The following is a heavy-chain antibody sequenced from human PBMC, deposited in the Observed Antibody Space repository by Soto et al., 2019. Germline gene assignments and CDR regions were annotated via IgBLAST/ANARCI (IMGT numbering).Heavy chain of an antibody. V-gene: IGHV3-23*01. CDR2: ISGSGGST. CDR1: EFTFSSYA. D-gene: IGHD3-9*01. Sequence: EVQLLESGGGLVQPGGSLRLCCAASEFTFSSYAMSWVRQAPGKGLEWVSAISGSGGSTYYADSVKGRFTISRDNSKNTLYLQMNSLRAEDTAVYYCAKDPTDDILTGYFTYFDYWGQGTLVTVSS. CDR3: AKDPTDDILTGYFTYFDY. J-gene: IGHJ4*02.